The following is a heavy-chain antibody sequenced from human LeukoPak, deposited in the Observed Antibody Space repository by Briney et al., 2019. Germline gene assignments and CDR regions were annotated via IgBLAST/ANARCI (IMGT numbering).Heavy chain of an antibody. V-gene: IGHV3-30*04. Sequence: PGRSLRLSCAASGFTFSSYAMHWVRQAPGKGLEWVAVISYDGSNKYYADSVKGRFTISRDNSKNTLYLQMNSLRAEDTAVYYCARDYNSGSYFDYWGQGTLVTVSS. CDR3: ARDYNSGSYFDY. CDR1: GFTFSSYA. J-gene: IGHJ4*02. CDR2: ISYDGSNK. D-gene: IGHD1-26*01.